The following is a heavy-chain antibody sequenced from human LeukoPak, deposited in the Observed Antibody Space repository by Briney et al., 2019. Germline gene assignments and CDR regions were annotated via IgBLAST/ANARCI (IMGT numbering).Heavy chain of an antibody. V-gene: IGHV3-64*01. J-gene: IGHJ3*02. CDR1: GFTFSSYA. CDR3: ASLGCCSSTSCKPRDAFDI. D-gene: IGHD2-2*01. Sequence: GGSLRLSCAASGFTFSSYAMHWVRQAPGKGLEYVSAISSNGGSTYYANSVKGRFTISRDNSKNTLYLQMGSLRAEDMAVYYCASLGCCSSTSCKPRDAFDIWGQGTMVTDSS. CDR2: ISSNGGST.